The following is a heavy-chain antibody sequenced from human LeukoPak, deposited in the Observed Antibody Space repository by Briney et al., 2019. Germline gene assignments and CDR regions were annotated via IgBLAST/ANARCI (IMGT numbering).Heavy chain of an antibody. CDR2: ISSSSNTI. CDR3: ASPYGPAQAFDI. D-gene: IGHD3-10*01. Sequence: PGGSLRLSCAASGFTFSTYSINWVRQAPGKGLEWVSYISSSSNTIYYADSVRGRFTISRDNAKNSLYLQMNSLRDEDTAVYYGASPYGPAQAFDIWGQGTMVTVSS. V-gene: IGHV3-48*02. CDR1: GFTFSTYS. J-gene: IGHJ3*02.